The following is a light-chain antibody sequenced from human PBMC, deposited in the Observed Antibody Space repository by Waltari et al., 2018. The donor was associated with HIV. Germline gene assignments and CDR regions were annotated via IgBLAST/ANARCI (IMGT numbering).Light chain of an antibody. CDR2: QDT. CDR3: QSADSSGTWV. V-gene: IGLV3-25*03. J-gene: IGLJ3*02. Sequence: SFELTQPPSVSVSPGQTATITCSGDALPKQVAYWYQQKPGHAPVLIIYQDTERPAGIPGRFSGSSSGTRVTLTVSGVQAEDEADYYCQSADSSGTWVFGGGTKLTVL. CDR1: ALPKQV.